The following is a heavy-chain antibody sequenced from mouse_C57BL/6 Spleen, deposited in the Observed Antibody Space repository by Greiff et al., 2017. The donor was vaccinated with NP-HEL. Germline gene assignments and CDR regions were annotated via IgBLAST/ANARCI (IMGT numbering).Heavy chain of an antibody. CDR2: INPSTGGT. D-gene: IGHD6-5*01. V-gene: IGHV1-42*01. CDR3: ARSSLEYYFDY. CDR1: GYSFTGYY. J-gene: IGHJ2*01. Sequence: EVQRVESGPELVKPGASVKISCKASGYSFTGYYMNWVKQSPEKSLEWIGEINPSTGGTTYNQKFKAKATLTVDKSSSTAYMQLKSLTSEDSAVYYCARSSLEYYFDYWGQGTTLTVSS.